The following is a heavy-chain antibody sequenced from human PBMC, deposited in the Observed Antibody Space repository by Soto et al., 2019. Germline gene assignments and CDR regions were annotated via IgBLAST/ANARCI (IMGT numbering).Heavy chain of an antibody. J-gene: IGHJ4*02. Sequence: QVQLVQSGAEVKKPGSSVKVSCKASGGTFSNYGVNWVRQAPGQGLEWMGGIIPIFGTAKYAQKFQGRVTMTADDSTRTAYMELSSLRSEDTAVYYCARDGTLYDSSAYYYLYWGQGTLVTVSS. D-gene: IGHD3-22*01. CDR3: ARDGTLYDSSAYYYLY. V-gene: IGHV1-69*01. CDR1: GGTFSNYG. CDR2: IIPIFGTA.